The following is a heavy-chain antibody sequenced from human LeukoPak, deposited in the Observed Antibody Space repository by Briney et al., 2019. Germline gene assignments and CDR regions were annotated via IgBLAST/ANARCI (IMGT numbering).Heavy chain of an antibody. CDR3: ARVLDSGYSNYYGMDV. J-gene: IGHJ6*02. CDR1: GYTFTGYY. D-gene: IGHD3-22*01. CDR2: INPNSGGT. V-gene: IGHV1-2*02. Sequence: ASVKVSCKASGYTFTGYYMHWVRQAPGQGLEWMGWINPNSGGTNYAQTFQGRVTMTRDTSISTAYMELSRLRSDDTAVYYCARVLDSGYSNYYGMDVWGQGTTVTVSS.